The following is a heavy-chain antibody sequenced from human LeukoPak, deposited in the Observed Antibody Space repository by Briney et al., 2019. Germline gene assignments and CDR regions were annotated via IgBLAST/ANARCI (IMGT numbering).Heavy chain of an antibody. J-gene: IGHJ6*02. D-gene: IGHD3-10*01. CDR2: ITGSGGST. Sequence: PGGSLRLSCAASGFTFSSYAMSWIRQAPGKGLEWVSAITGSGGSTYYADSVKGRFTISRDNSKNTLYLQMNSLRAEDSAVYYCARAHLVRGGEDYYYGLDVWAKGPRSPSP. CDR3: ARAHLVRGGEDYYYGLDV. V-gene: IGHV3-23*01. CDR1: GFTFSSYA.